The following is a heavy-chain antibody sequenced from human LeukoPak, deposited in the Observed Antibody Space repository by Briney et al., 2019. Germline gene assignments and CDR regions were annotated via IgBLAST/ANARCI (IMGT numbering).Heavy chain of an antibody. Sequence: SETLSLTCAVSGGSISSSYWWSWVRQPPGKGLEWIGEIYHSGSTNYNPSLKSRVTISVDKSKNQFSLKLSSVTAADTAVYYCARTPGYSSSWYYFDYWGQGTLVTVPS. J-gene: IGHJ4*02. CDR3: ARTPGYSSSWYYFDY. V-gene: IGHV4-4*02. D-gene: IGHD6-13*01. CDR1: GGSISSSYW. CDR2: IYHSGST.